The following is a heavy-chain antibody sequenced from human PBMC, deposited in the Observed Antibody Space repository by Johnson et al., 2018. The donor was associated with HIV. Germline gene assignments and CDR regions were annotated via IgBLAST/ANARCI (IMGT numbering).Heavy chain of an antibody. J-gene: IGHJ3*02. V-gene: IGHV3-20*04. CDR3: ARVGDRAMIVGGTDAFDI. Sequence: VQLVESGGSVERPGGSLRLSCVASGFTFDDFGMSWVRQAPGKGLEWVSGINWNGGSTGYADSVKGRFTISRDNAKNSLYLQMNSLRAEDTALYYCARVGDRAMIVGGTDAFDIWGQGTMVTVSS. CDR2: INWNGGST. CDR1: GFTFDDFG. D-gene: IGHD3-22*01.